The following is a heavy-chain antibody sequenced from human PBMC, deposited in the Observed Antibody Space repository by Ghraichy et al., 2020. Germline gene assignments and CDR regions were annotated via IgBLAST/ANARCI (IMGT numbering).Heavy chain of an antibody. CDR3: ARCWRSSSFECFYFDS. CDR1: GYSFTNYW. D-gene: IGHD6-6*01. J-gene: IGHJ4*02. CDR2: IYPGDSDT. V-gene: IGHV5-51*01. Sequence: GESLNISCKGSGYSFTNYWIAWVRQMPGKGLVRMGLIYPGDSDTRYSPSFQGQVTISVDKSISAAYLQWSSLKASDTAMYYCARCWRSSSFECFYFDSWGQGTLVTVSS.